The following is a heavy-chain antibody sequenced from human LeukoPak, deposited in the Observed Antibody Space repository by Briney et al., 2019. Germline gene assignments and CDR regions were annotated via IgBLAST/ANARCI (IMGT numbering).Heavy chain of an antibody. CDR2: INHSGST. CDR1: GGSFSGYY. D-gene: IGHD2-2*01. CDR3: ARRLTQYDCFDP. J-gene: IGHJ5*02. Sequence: SETLSLTCAVYGGSFSGYYWSWIRQPPGKGLEWIGEINHSGSTNYNPSLKSRVTISVDTSKNQFSLKLSSVTPEDTAVYYCARRLTQYDCFDPWGQGILVTVSS. V-gene: IGHV4-34*01.